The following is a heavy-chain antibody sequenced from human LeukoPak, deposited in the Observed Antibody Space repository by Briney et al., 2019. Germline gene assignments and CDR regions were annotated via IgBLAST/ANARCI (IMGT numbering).Heavy chain of an antibody. Sequence: PGGSLRLSCAASGFTFSSYTMNWVRQAPGKGLEWVSSIAGSSGYISYADSVKGRFTISRDNAKKSLYLQMTSLTAEDTAVYYCAKDLGYSYGYFDYWGQGTLVTVSS. V-gene: IGHV3-21*01. D-gene: IGHD5-18*01. CDR2: IAGSSGYI. CDR3: AKDLGYSYGYFDY. J-gene: IGHJ4*02. CDR1: GFTFSSYT.